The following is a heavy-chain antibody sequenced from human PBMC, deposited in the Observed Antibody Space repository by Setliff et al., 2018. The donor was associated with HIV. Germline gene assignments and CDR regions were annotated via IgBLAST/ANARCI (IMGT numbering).Heavy chain of an antibody. Sequence: KTGGSLRLSCAASGFTFSSYSMNWVRQAPGKGLEWVSYISSSSSYTHYADSVKGRFTISRDNSKNTLYLQLNSLRAEDTAVYYCAKDTHDYVWGSYRLMDYWGQGTLVTVSS. CDR3: AKDTHDYVWGSYRLMDY. CDR2: ISSSSSYT. D-gene: IGHD3-16*02. CDR1: GFTFSSYS. V-gene: IGHV3-21*01. J-gene: IGHJ4*02.